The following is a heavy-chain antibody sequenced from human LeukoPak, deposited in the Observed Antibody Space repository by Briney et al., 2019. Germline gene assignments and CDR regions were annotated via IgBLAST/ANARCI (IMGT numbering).Heavy chain of an antibody. CDR3: ARGFRFWYDYGDHYDY. CDR1: GGSFSGYY. D-gene: IGHD4-17*01. CDR2: INHSGST. J-gene: IGHJ4*02. Sequence: SETLSLTCAVYGGSFSGYYWSWIRQPPGKGLEWIGEINHSGSTNYNPSLKSRVTISVDTSKNQFSLKLSSVTAADTAVYYCARGFRFWYDYGDHYDYWGQGTLVTVSS. V-gene: IGHV4-34*01.